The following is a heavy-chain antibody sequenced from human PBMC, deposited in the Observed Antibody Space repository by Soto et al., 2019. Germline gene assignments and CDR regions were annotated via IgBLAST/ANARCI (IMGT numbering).Heavy chain of an antibody. CDR3: AKKVAGPYYYYYGMDV. V-gene: IGHV3-23*01. CDR2: ISGSGGST. D-gene: IGHD6-19*01. CDR1: GFTFSSYA. Sequence: GSLRLSCAASGFTFSSYAMSWVRQAPGKGLEWVSAISGSGGSTYYADSVKGRFTISRDNSKNTLYLQMNSLRAEDTAVYYCAKKVAGPYYYYYGMDVWGQGTTVTVSS. J-gene: IGHJ6*02.